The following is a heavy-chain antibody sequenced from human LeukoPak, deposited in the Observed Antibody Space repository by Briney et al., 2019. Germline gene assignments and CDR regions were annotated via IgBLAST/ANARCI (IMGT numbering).Heavy chain of an antibody. J-gene: IGHJ4*02. CDR1: GFTFSSYS. CDR3: ARDSGYYWRYFDY. V-gene: IGHV3-48*01. Sequence: GGSLRLSCAASGFTFSSYSMNWVRQAPGKGLEWVSYISSSSSTIYYADSVKGRFTISRDNSKNTLYLQMNSLRAEDTAVYYCARDSGYYWRYFDYWGQGTLVTVSS. CDR2: ISSSSSTI. D-gene: IGHD3-22*01.